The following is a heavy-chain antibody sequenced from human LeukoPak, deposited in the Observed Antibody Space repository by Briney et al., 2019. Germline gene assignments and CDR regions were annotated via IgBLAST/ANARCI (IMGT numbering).Heavy chain of an antibody. CDR3: TGPGVVGATPYYYYYYGMDV. CDR2: IRSKANSYAT. V-gene: IGHV3-73*01. J-gene: IGHJ6*02. Sequence: GGSLRLSCAASGFTFSGSAMHWVRQASGKGLEWVGRIRSKANSYATAYAASVKGRFTISRDDSKNTAYLQMNSLKTEDTAVYYCTGPGVVGATPYYYYYYGMDVWGQGTTVTVSS. CDR1: GFTFSGSA. D-gene: IGHD1-26*01.